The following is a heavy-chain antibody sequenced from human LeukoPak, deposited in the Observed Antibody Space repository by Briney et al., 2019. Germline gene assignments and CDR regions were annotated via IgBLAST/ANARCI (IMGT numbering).Heavy chain of an antibody. V-gene: IGHV4-39*02. CDR3: AREGYGDYEALDY. D-gene: IGHD4-17*01. CDR2: IYYIGNT. J-gene: IGHJ4*02. CDR1: GDSISTSGYY. Sequence: PSETLSLTCTVSGDSISTSGYYYDWIRQPPGKGLEWIGNIYYIGNTWYNPSLKSRVTMSVDTSKNQFSLRLSSVTAADTAVYYCAREGYGDYEALDYWGQGTLVTVSS.